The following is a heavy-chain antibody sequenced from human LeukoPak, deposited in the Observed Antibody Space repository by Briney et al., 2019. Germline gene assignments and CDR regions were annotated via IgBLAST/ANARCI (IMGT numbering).Heavy chain of an antibody. CDR2: ISGSGGST. CDR1: GFTFSSYA. V-gene: IGHV3-23*01. Sequence: HPGGSLRLSCAASGFTFSSYAMSWVRQAPGKGLEWVSAISGSGGSTYYADSVKGRFTISRDNSKNTLYLQMNSLRAEDTAVYYCAKDSRPLTGDYVGDDAFDIWGQGTMVTVSS. J-gene: IGHJ3*02. D-gene: IGHD7-27*01. CDR3: AKDSRPLTGDYVGDDAFDI.